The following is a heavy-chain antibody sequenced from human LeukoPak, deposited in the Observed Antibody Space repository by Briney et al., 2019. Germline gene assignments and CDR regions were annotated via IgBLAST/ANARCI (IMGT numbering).Heavy chain of an antibody. D-gene: IGHD4-23*01. J-gene: IGHJ4*02. CDR2: INHSGST. V-gene: IGHV4-34*01. Sequence: PSETLSLTCAVYGGSFSGYYWSWIRQPPGKGLEWIGEINHSGSTNYNPSLKSRVTISVDTSKNQFSLKLSSVTAADTAVYYCARATHYGGNEYYFDYWGQGTLVTVSS. CDR1: GGSFSGYY. CDR3: ARATHYGGNEYYFDY.